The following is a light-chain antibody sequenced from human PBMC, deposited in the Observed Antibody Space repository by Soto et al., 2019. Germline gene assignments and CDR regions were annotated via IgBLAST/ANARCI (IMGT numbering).Light chain of an antibody. V-gene: IGKV3-15*01. Sequence: EILMTQSPATLAVSPGERVALPCRASQSVSRNLAWYQQKSGQAPRLLIYGVSSRATDTPARFSGSGSGTEFTLTISSLQSEDFAVYYCQQYNNWPHTFGLGTKLEMK. CDR1: QSVSRN. J-gene: IGKJ2*01. CDR2: GVS. CDR3: QQYNNWPHT.